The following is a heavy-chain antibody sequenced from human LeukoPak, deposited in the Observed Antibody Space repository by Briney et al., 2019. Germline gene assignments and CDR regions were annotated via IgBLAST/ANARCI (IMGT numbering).Heavy chain of an antibody. CDR1: GFTFSSYS. Sequence: SGGSLRLSCAASGFTFSSYSMNWVRQAPGKGLEWVSVIYSGGSTYYADSVKGRFTISRDNSKNTLYLQMNSLRAEDTAVYYCARGPSWFYYMDVWGKGTTVTISS. D-gene: IGHD3-10*01. CDR2: IYSGGST. V-gene: IGHV3-66*01. CDR3: ARGPSWFYYMDV. J-gene: IGHJ6*03.